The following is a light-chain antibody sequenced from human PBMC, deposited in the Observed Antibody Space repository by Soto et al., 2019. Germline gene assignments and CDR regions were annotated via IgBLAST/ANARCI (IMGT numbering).Light chain of an antibody. CDR2: EVT. Sequence: QSALTQPPSVSGSPGQSVTISCTGTSSDVGDYKYVSWYQQHPGKVPKLVIYEVTKRPSGVPDRFSGSKSGNTASLTVSGLRAEDEADYYCSSYTGSNNYVVFGGGTKLTVL. CDR3: SSYTGSNNYVV. CDR1: SSDVGDYKY. V-gene: IGLV2-8*01. J-gene: IGLJ2*01.